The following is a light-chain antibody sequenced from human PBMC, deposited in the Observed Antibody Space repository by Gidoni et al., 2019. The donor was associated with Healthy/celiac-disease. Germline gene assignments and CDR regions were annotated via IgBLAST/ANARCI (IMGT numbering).Light chain of an antibody. CDR1: QSVLYSSNNKNY. Sequence: DIVITQSPDSLPVSLGERATINCKSSQSVLYSSNNKNYLAWYQQKPGQPPKLLIYWASTRDSGVPDRFSGSGSGTDFTLTISSLQAEDVAVYYCQQYYSTPRTFGQXTKVEIK. V-gene: IGKV4-1*01. J-gene: IGKJ1*01. CDR2: WAS. CDR3: QQYYSTPRT.